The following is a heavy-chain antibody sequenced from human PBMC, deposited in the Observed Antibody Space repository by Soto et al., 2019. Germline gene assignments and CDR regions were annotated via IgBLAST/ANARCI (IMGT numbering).Heavy chain of an antibody. D-gene: IGHD3-10*01. J-gene: IGHJ5*02. CDR1: GGSISSFTYY. V-gene: IGHV4-39*01. Sequence: PSETLSLTCSVSGGSISSFTYYWGWIRQPPGKGLEWIGTVYYNENTYYNPSLKSRVTITVDTAKNQSSLNLRSVPAADTAMYICARRERYYGSPGWFDPWGPGTLVTVSS. CDR2: VYYNENT. CDR3: ARRERYYGSPGWFDP.